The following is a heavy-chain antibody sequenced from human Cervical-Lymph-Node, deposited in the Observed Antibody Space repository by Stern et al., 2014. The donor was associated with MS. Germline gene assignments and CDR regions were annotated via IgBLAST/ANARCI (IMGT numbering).Heavy chain of an antibody. CDR3: ARDHYSAFDPYFFDF. J-gene: IGHJ4*02. V-gene: IGHV3-33*01. CDR2: IRYDGNKK. D-gene: IGHD5-12*01. CDR1: GFTFSRYG. Sequence: QVQLVESGGGVVQPGRSLRLSCEASGFTFSRYGMHWVRRAPGKGLEWLAGIRYDGNKKFYRDSVKGRFTISRDNSKNSVFLQMNSLSAEDTARYYCARDHYSAFDPYFFDFWGQGTLVTVSS.